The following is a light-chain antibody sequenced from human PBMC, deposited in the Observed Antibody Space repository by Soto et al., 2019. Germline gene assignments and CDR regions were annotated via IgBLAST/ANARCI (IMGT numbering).Light chain of an antibody. CDR3: QQYSDWPRT. CDR1: QSIGSN. CDR2: GAF. Sequence: EIVMTQSPPTLSVSPGERATLSCRASQSIGSNLAWYQQKPGQAPRLLMFGAFTRASGVPARFSGSGSGTEFTLTMSSLQSEDFAVYYCQQYSDWPRTFAQGTKVEIK. J-gene: IGKJ1*01. V-gene: IGKV3-15*01.